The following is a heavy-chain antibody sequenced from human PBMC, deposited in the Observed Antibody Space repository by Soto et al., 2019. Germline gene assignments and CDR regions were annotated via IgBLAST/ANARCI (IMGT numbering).Heavy chain of an antibody. CDR3: ARDSGAKLSSS. J-gene: IGHJ4*02. CDR2: IVPIYRTA. D-gene: IGHD6-13*01. CDR1: GGTFSSYR. Sequence: SVKVSCKASGGTFSSYRINWVRQAPGQGLEWVGGIVPIYRTADYAQKFQGRVTITADESARTAYMELRSLKSQDTAVYYCARDSGAKLSSSWGRGTLVTVSS. V-gene: IGHV1-69*13.